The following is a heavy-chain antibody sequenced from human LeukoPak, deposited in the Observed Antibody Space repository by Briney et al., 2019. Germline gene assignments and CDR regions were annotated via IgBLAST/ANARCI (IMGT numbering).Heavy chain of an antibody. J-gene: IGHJ6*02. D-gene: IGHD6-19*01. CDR1: GFTFSDYY. CDR3: ARRALSYSRGWRYGMDV. Sequence: PGGSLRLSCAASGFTFSDYYMSWIRQAPGKGLEWVSYISSSGSTIYYADSVKGRFTISRDNAKNSLYLQMNSLRAEDTAVYYGARRALSYSRGWRYGMDVWGQGTTVTVSS. CDR2: ISSSGSTI. V-gene: IGHV3-11*01.